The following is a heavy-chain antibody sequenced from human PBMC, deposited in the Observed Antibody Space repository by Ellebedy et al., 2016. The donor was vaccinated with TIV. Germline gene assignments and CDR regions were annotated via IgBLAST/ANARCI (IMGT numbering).Heavy chain of an antibody. CDR2: ISSSGGTT. CDR1: GFTFNRYA. V-gene: IGHV3-23*01. Sequence: GGSLRLSCAASGFTFNRYAMTWFRQAPGKGLEWVSAISSSGGTTYYADSVRGRVTISRDNSKNTMYLQMNSLRAEDTAIYYCAKDRVAVTAPFDYWGQGILVTVSS. D-gene: IGHD2-21*02. J-gene: IGHJ4*02. CDR3: AKDRVAVTAPFDY.